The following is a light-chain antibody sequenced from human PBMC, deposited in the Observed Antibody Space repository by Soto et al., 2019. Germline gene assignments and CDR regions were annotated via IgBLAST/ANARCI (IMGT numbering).Light chain of an antibody. CDR2: GAS. CDR3: QQYSSSPPEFT. J-gene: IGKJ3*01. CDR1: QSVSINY. Sequence: EIVLTQSPGTLSVSPGERVTLSCRASQSVSINYLAWYQQRPGQAPRLLIFGASYRATGIPDRFSGSGSGTDFTLTISRLEPEDFAVDYCQQYSSSPPEFTFGPGTKVDSK. V-gene: IGKV3-20*01.